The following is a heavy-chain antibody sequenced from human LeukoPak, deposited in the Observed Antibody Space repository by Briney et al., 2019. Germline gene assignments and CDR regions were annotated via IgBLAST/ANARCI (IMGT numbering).Heavy chain of an antibody. CDR3: ARSSAASGPNWFDP. Sequence: GGSLRLSCTASGFTFSNYAMHWVRQAPGKGLEYVSSITSNGDSTYYTNSVKGRFTISRDNSKNTLYLQMGSLRPEDMAMYYCARSSAASGPNWFDPWGQGTLVTVSS. V-gene: IGHV3-64*01. D-gene: IGHD6-13*01. CDR2: ITSNGDST. J-gene: IGHJ5*02. CDR1: GFTFSNYA.